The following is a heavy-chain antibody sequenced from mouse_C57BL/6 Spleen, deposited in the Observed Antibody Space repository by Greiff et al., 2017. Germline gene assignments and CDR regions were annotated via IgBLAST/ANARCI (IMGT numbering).Heavy chain of an antibody. J-gene: IGHJ4*01. CDR2: ISSGSGTI. Sequence: VHLVESGGGLVKPGGSLKLSCAASGFTFSDYGMHWVRQAPEKGLEWVAYISSGSGTISYADTVKGRFTISRDNAKNTLFLQMTSLRSEDTAMYYCARRSYYSNYVDAMDYWGQGTSVTVSS. V-gene: IGHV5-17*01. CDR3: ARRSYYSNYVDAMDY. D-gene: IGHD2-5*01. CDR1: GFTFSDYG.